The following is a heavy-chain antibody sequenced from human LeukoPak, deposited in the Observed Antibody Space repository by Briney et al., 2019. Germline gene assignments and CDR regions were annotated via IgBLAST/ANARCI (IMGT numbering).Heavy chain of an antibody. V-gene: IGHV4-59*08. D-gene: IGHD2-15*01. CDR1: GGSISYYY. J-gene: IGHJ4*02. CDR3: ARNPSGGSGEIFDS. CDR2: IYYSGST. Sequence: PSETLSLTCAVSGGSISYYYWSWIRQPPGKGLEWIGYIYYSGSTNYKPSLKSRVTISVDTSKNQFSLKLSSVTAADTAVYYCARNPSGGSGEIFDSWGQGTLVTVSS.